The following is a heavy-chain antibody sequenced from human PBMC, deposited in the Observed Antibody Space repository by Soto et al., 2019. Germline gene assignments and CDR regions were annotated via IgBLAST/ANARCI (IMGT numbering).Heavy chain of an antibody. J-gene: IGHJ4*02. V-gene: IGHV4-30-2*01. Sequence: QLQLQESGSGLVKPSQTLSLTCAVSGGSISSGGYSWNWIRQPPGKGLEWIGNIYHIGSTYYNPSLKSRVTISVDRSKNQFSLKLSSVTAADTAVYYCASEYYYGSGTDFWGQGTLVTVSS. D-gene: IGHD3-10*01. CDR1: GGSISSGGYS. CDR2: IYHIGST. CDR3: ASEYYYGSGTDF.